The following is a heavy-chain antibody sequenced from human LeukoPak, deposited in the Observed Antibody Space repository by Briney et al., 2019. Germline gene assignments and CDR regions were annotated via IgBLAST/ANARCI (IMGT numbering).Heavy chain of an antibody. D-gene: IGHD3-10*01. Sequence: GGSLRLSCAASGFDLNNYAMHWVRQAPGKGLEWVTLISYSGDNTYYADSVKGRFTFSRDNSKNTLYLQMNSLRAEDTAVYYCAKDGPYYYGSGSSPFYYMDVWGKGTTVTISS. J-gene: IGHJ6*03. CDR2: ISYSGDNT. V-gene: IGHV3-30*04. CDR1: GFDLNNYA. CDR3: AKDGPYYYGSGSSPFYYMDV.